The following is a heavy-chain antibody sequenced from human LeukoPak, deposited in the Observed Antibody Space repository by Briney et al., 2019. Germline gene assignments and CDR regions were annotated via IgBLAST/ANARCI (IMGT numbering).Heavy chain of an antibody. CDR1: GYTLTSYG. Sequence: GASVKVSCKASGYTLTSYGLSWVRQAPGQGLEWMGWISAYSGNTNYAQKLQGRVTMTTDTSTSTAYMELRTLRSDDTAVYYCARASAAYCGGDCFSNWFDPWGQGTLVTVSS. V-gene: IGHV1-18*01. D-gene: IGHD2-21*02. J-gene: IGHJ5*02. CDR2: ISAYSGNT. CDR3: ARASAAYCGGDCFSNWFDP.